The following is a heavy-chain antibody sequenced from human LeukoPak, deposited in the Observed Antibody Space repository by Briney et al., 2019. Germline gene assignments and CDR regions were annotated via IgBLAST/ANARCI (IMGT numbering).Heavy chain of an antibody. D-gene: IGHD3-3*01. J-gene: IGHJ4*02. CDR1: GYTFTSYG. CDR3: AVSGYYPEALDY. CDR2: ISAYNGNT. Sequence: ASVKVSCKFSGYTFTSYGISWVRQAPGQGLEWMGWISAYNGNTNYAQKLQGRVTMTTDTSTSTAYMELRSLRSDDTAVYYCAVSGYYPEALDYWGQGTLVTVSS. V-gene: IGHV1-18*01.